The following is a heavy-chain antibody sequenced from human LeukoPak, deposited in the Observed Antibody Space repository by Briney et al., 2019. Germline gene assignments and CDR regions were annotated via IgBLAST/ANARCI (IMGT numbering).Heavy chain of an antibody. D-gene: IGHD6-19*01. CDR1: GGSISSYY. CDR3: ARLQMAGYFDY. V-gene: IGHV4-59*08. J-gene: IGHJ4*02. CDR2: IYYSGST. Sequence: PSETLSLTCTVSGGSISSYYWSWIRQPPGKGLEWIGYIYYSGSTNYNPSLKSRVTISVDTSKNQFSLKLSSVAAADTAVYYCARLQMAGYFDYWGQGTLVTVSS.